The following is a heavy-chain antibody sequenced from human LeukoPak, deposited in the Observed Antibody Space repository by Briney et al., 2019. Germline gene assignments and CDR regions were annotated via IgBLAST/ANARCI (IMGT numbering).Heavy chain of an antibody. CDR3: ASGEYSSAVDY. D-gene: IGHD6-6*01. CDR1: GGSFSGYY. CDR2: INHSGST. Sequence: SETLSLTCAVYGGSFSGYYWSWIRQPPGKGLEWIGEINHSGSTNYNPSLKSRVTISVDTSKNQFSLKLSSVTAADTAVYYCASGEYSSAVDYWGQGTLVTVSS. J-gene: IGHJ4*02. V-gene: IGHV4-34*01.